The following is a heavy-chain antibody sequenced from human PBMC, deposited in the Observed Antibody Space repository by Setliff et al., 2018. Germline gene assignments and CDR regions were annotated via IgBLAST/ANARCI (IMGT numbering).Heavy chain of an antibody. CDR3: VRLRQQLVYYYHMDV. V-gene: IGHV4-61*02. D-gene: IGHD6-13*01. CDR1: GGSISSSSYY. Sequence: SETLSLTCTVSGGSISSSSYYWGWIRQPPGKGLEWIGRIYTSGSTNYNPSLKSRVTISVDTSRNQFSLQLTSVTAADTAVYYCVRLRQQLVYYYHMDVWGKGTTVTVSS. J-gene: IGHJ6*03. CDR2: IYTSGST.